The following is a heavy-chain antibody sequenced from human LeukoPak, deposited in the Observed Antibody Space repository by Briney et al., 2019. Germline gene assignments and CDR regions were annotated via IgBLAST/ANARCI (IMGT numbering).Heavy chain of an antibody. CDR3: ARRALAVAGTPNYYYYMDV. J-gene: IGHJ6*03. CDR1: GGSISSSSYY. Sequence: SETLSLTCTVSGGSISSSSYYWGWIRQPPGKGLEWIGCIYYSGSTYYNPSLKSRVTISVDTSKNQFSLKLSSVTAADTAVYYCARRALAVAGTPNYYYYMDVWGKGTTVTVSS. CDR2: IYYSGST. D-gene: IGHD6-19*01. V-gene: IGHV4-39*01.